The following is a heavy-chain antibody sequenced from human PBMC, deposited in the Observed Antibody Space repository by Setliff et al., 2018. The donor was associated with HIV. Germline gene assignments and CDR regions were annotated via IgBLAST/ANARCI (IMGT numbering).Heavy chain of an antibody. J-gene: IGHJ4*02. D-gene: IGHD1-1*01. V-gene: IGHV4-61*05. CDR1: GGSISSSSYY. CDR3: ARTSQKGNKPLLLDS. CDR2: IYYTGCT. Sequence: PSETLSLTCTVSGGSISSSSYYWGWIRQPPGKGLEWIGYIYYTGCTSYNPSFRSRATISVDTSKNQFSLMLNSVTAADTAAYSCARTSQKGNKPLLLDSWGPGTLVTVSS.